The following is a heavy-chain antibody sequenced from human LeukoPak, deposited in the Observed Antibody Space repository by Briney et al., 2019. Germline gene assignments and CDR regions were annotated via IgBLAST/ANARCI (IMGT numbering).Heavy chain of an antibody. CDR3: ARGGYSYGSDS. V-gene: IGHV3-21*01. CDR2: ISSTSIYM. J-gene: IGHJ4*02. CDR1: GFTLSRYS. D-gene: IGHD5-18*01. Sequence: GGSLRLSCVASGFTLSRYSMNWVRQAPGKGLEWVSSISSTSIYMPYADSVKGRFTVSRDNDKNSLYLQVNSLRAEDTAVYYCARGGYSYGSDSWGQGTLAIVSS.